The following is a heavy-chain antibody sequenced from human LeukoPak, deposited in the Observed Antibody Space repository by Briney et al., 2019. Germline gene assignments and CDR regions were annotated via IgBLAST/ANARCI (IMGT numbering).Heavy chain of an antibody. CDR2: VSGSVGST. D-gene: IGHD1-14*01. CDR3: AARSISCTPFDI. V-gene: IGHV3-23*01. Sequence: GGSLRLSCAASGFTFSSYVMNWVRQAPGKGLNWVSAVSGSVGSTYYADSVKGRFTISRDNSKNTLYLQMNSLRAEDTALYYCAARSISCTPFDIWGQGTMVTVSS. J-gene: IGHJ3*02. CDR1: GFTFSSYV.